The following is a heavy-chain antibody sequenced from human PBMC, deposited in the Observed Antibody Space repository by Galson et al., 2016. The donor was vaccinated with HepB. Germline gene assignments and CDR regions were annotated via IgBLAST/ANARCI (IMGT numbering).Heavy chain of an antibody. D-gene: IGHD2-15*01. V-gene: IGHV3-13*01. Sequence: SLRLSCAASGFTFSSYDMHRVRQATGKGLEWVSAIGTAGDTYYPGSGQGRFTIPRETAKNSLYLQMNTLRAEDTAVYYCARGGLGYCSGGSCSLGDYGMDVWGQGTTVTVSS. CDR3: ARGGLGYCSGGSCSLGDYGMDV. CDR1: GFTFSSYD. J-gene: IGHJ6*02. CDR2: IGTAGDT.